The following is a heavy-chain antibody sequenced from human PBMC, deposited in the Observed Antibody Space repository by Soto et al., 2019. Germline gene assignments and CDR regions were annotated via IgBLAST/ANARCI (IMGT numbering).Heavy chain of an antibody. V-gene: IGHV3-30*18. CDR1: GFTLDKYT. J-gene: IGHJ4*02. CDR3: AKDLQDYGDYYFDY. D-gene: IGHD4-17*01. CDR2: ISYDGSNK. Sequence: GGSLRLSCAAFGFTLDKYTMGWVRQAPGKGLEWVAVISYDGSNKYYADSVKGRFTISRDNSKNTLYLQMNSLRAEDTAVYYCAKDLQDYGDYYFDYWGQGTLVTVSS.